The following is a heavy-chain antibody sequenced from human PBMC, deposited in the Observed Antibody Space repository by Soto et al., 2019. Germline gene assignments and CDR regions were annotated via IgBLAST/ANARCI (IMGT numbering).Heavy chain of an antibody. D-gene: IGHD3-22*01. Sequence: PGGSLRLSCAASGFTFSSYAMSWVRQAPGKGLEWVSAISGSGGSTYYADSVKGRFTISRDNSKNTLYLQMNSLRAEDTAVYYCAEDHSRGEHYYDSSGYSDYWGQGTLVTVSS. CDR1: GFTFSSYA. CDR3: AEDHSRGEHYYDSSGYSDY. V-gene: IGHV3-23*01. CDR2: ISGSGGST. J-gene: IGHJ4*02.